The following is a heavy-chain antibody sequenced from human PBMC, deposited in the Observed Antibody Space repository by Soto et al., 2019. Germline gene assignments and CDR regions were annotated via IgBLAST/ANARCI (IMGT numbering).Heavy chain of an antibody. CDR3: TRGGSDNNWSDANFEY. V-gene: IGHV1-69*08. CDR2: VVPKIGSI. J-gene: IGHJ4*02. D-gene: IGHD1-20*01. Sequence: QVHLVQSGAEVKKPGSSVKVSCRAPRGTFSSYTINWVRQAPGPGLEWMGRVVPKIGSINFVRKFQGRLTLTADTSTRTAFLELSSRRPEDTAVYYCTRGGSDNNWSDANFEYWGQGSQVTVYS. CDR1: RGTFSSYT.